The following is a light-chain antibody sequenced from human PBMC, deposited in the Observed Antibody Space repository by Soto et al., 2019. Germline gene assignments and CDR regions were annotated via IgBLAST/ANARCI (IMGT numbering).Light chain of an antibody. Sequence: EIVMTQSPATLSVSPGERATLSCRASQSVSSDLAWYHQKPGQAPRLLIYGASTRATGIPARFSGSGSGTEFTLTISSLQSEDFAVYYCQQYNYWPPLTFGQGTRPEIK. J-gene: IGKJ5*01. V-gene: IGKV3-15*01. CDR3: QQYNYWPPLT. CDR2: GAS. CDR1: QSVSSD.